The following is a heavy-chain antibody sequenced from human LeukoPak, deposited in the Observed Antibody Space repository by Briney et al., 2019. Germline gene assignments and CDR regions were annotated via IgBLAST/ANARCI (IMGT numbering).Heavy chain of an antibody. CDR1: GGSISSYY. Sequence: KPSETLSLTCTVSGGSISSYYWSWVRQPAGKGLEWIGRIYTSGSTKYNPSPKSRVTMSVDTSKNQFSLKLSSVTAADTAVYYCARDGFGDYRNYYYYMDVWGKGTTVTVSS. CDR2: IYTSGST. J-gene: IGHJ6*03. CDR3: ARDGFGDYRNYYYYMDV. V-gene: IGHV4-4*07. D-gene: IGHD3-10*01.